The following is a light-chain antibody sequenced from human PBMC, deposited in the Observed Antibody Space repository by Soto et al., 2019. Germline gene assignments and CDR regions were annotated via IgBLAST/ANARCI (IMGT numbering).Light chain of an antibody. CDR3: QQYGNSPWT. Sequence: EIVLTQSPGALSLSPGERATLSCRASQSVSSMFLGWYQQRPGQAPRLLIYGASNRATGIPDRFSGSGSGTDFTLIISRLEPQDFAVYYCQQYGNSPWTFGQGTKVEI. J-gene: IGKJ1*01. CDR1: QSVSSMF. CDR2: GAS. V-gene: IGKV3-20*01.